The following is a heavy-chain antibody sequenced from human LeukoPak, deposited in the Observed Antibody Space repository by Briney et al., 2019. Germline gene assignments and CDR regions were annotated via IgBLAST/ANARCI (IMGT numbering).Heavy chain of an antibody. Sequence: GESLKISCKGSGYSFTSYWIGWVRQMPGKGLEWMGIIYPGDSDTRYSPSFQGQVTISADKSISTAYLQWSSLKASDTAMYYCARRKVIQETYYDSSGYRPVEFDYWGQGTLVTVSS. CDR3: ARRKVIQETYYDSSGYRPVEFDY. V-gene: IGHV5-51*01. CDR2: IYPGDSDT. J-gene: IGHJ4*02. CDR1: GYSFTSYW. D-gene: IGHD3-22*01.